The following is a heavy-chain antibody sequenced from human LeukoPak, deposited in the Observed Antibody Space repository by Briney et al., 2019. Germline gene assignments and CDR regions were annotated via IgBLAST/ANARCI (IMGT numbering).Heavy chain of an antibody. CDR2: INPSGGST. Sequence: ASVTVSCTSSGYTFTIYYMHWLRQAPGQGIEWMGIINPSGGSTSYAQKFQGRVTMTGDTSTSTVYMELSSLISEDTAVYYCARDRVVRGVIKYWSDPWGQGTLVTVSS. J-gene: IGHJ5*02. D-gene: IGHD3-10*01. CDR1: GYTFTIYY. CDR3: ARDRVVRGVIKYWSDP. V-gene: IGHV1-46*01.